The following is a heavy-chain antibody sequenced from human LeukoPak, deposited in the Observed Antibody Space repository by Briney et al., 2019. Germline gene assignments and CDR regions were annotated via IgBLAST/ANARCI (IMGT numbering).Heavy chain of an antibody. CDR1: GYSFTAYY. CDR3: ARDHPWGGHY. Sequence: ASVKVSCKASGYSFTAYYMHWVRQAPGQGLEWMGRINPNSGGTNYAQKFQGRVTMTRDASISTAYMELSRLRSDDTAVYYCARDHPWGGHYWGQGTLVTVSS. CDR2: INPNSGGT. V-gene: IGHV1-2*06. D-gene: IGHD3-10*01. J-gene: IGHJ4*02.